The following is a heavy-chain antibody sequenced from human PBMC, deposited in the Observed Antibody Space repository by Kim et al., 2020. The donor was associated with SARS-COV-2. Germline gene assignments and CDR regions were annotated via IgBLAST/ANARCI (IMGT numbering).Heavy chain of an antibody. V-gene: IGHV3-74*01. Sequence: THCADSVKGLFTNSRDNAMNTLYLQMNSLTVEDTAVYYCASGLWSNYGMDVWGQGTTVTVSS. J-gene: IGHJ6*02. CDR2: T. CDR3: ASGLWSNYGMDV. D-gene: IGHD3-10*01.